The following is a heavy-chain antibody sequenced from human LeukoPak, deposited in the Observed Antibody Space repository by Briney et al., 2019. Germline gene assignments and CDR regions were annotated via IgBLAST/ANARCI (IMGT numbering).Heavy chain of an antibody. Sequence: ASVKVSCKASGGTFSSYAISWVRQAPGQGLEWMGWMNPNSGNTGYAQKFQGRVTMTRNTSISTAYMELSSLRSEDTAVYYCARGEVGRGVIPYYYYYYMDVWGKGTTVTISS. CDR2: MNPNSGNT. D-gene: IGHD3-10*01. CDR3: ARGEVGRGVIPYYYYYYMDV. J-gene: IGHJ6*03. V-gene: IGHV1-8*02. CDR1: GGTFSSYA.